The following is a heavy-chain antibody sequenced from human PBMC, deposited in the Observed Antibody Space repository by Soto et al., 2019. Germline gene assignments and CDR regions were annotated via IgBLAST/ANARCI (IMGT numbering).Heavy chain of an antibody. CDR2: ISAHNGNT. Sequence: QVHLVQSGAEVKKPGASVKVSCKGSGYAFTTYGITWVRQAPGQGLEWMGWISAHNGNTNYAQKLQGRVTVTRDTXXXXXXXXXXSXXSXDXAVYYCARGRYGDYWGQGALVTVSS. V-gene: IGHV1-18*01. CDR1: GYAFTTYG. J-gene: IGHJ4*02. D-gene: IGHD1-1*01. CDR3: ARGRYGDY.